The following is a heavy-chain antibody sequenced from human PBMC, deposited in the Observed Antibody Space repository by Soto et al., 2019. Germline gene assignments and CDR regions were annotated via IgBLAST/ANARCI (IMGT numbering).Heavy chain of an antibody. D-gene: IGHD3-16*01. CDR1: GGSISSGGYY. J-gene: IGHJ4*02. CDR3: AGGYVRDFDY. Sequence: QVQLQESGPGLVKPSQTLSLTCTVSGGSISSGGYYWSWIRQHPGKGLEWIGYIYYSGSTYYNPSHKSRITKSVDTSKNQFSLKLSSVTAADTAVYYCAGGYVRDFDYWGQGTLVTVSS. CDR2: IYYSGST. V-gene: IGHV4-31*03.